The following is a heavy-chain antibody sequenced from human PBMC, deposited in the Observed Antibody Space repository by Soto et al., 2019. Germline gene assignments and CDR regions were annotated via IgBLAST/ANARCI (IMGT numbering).Heavy chain of an antibody. V-gene: IGHV3-64*02. D-gene: IGHD2-15*01. CDR2: ISRSGDRT. CDR3: ARARCSSGQCYYFDY. Sequence: EVQRVEAGECLVQPGGSLRLYCAASGFTFRSYNIHWIRQAPGKGLEFVSAISRSGDRTYYADSVKGRFTITRDNSKNTVWLQMGSLRAEDMAVYYCARARCSSGQCYYFDYWGRGALVSVSS. CDR1: GFTFRSYN. J-gene: IGHJ4*02.